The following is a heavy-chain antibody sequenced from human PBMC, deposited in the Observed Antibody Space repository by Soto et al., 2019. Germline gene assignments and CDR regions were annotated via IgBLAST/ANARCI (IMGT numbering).Heavy chain of an antibody. Sequence: GGSLRLSCAASGFTYTRYSMNWVRQAPGNGLEWVSSISSTTNYIYYGDSMKGRFTISRDNSKNTVFLQMNSLRAEDTAVYYCAKPPVITAAYYYYDMDVWGQGTTVTVSS. CDR2: ISSTTNYI. D-gene: IGHD4-4*01. J-gene: IGHJ6*02. CDR1: GFTYTRYS. CDR3: AKPPVITAAYYYYDMDV. V-gene: IGHV3-21*04.